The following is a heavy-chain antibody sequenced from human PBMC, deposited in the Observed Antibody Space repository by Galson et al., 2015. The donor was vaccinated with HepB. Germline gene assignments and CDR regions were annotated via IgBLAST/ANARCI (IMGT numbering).Heavy chain of an antibody. CDR3: ATSARRAGYCSSTSCFSNYYYYYYMDV. CDR2: IIPIFGTA. CDR1: GGTFSSYA. J-gene: IGHJ6*03. D-gene: IGHD2-2*01. Sequence: SVKVSCKASGGTFSSYAISWVRQAPGQGLEWMGGIIPIFGTANYAQKFQGRVTITADESTSTAYMELSSLRSEDTAVYYCATSARRAGYCSSTSCFSNYYYYYYMDVWGKGTTVTVSS. V-gene: IGHV1-69*13.